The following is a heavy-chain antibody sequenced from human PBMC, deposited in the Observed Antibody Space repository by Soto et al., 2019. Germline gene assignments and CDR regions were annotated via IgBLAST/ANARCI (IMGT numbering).Heavy chain of an antibody. J-gene: IGHJ4*02. CDR1: GYSISTGFN. Sequence: SETLSLTCAVSGYSISTGFNWGWIRQPPGKGLEWIGSIYHSGSTYYNLSLKSRVTISADTSKNQISLKLISVTAADTAVYYCARVGGVAARTFDYWGQGTVVTVSS. CDR3: ARVGGVAARTFDY. V-gene: IGHV4-38-2*01. CDR2: IYHSGST. D-gene: IGHD2-15*01.